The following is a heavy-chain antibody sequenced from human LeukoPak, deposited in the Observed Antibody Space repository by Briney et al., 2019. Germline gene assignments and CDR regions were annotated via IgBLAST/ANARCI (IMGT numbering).Heavy chain of an antibody. D-gene: IGHD2-2*01. J-gene: IGHJ5*02. V-gene: IGHV4-59*08. CDR1: GGSISDYY. Sequence: SETLSLTCTVSGGSISDYYWSWIRQPPGKGLEWIGYIYYTGSTNYNSSLKSRVTISVDTSKNHFSLKLRSVTAADTAIYYCARHHYDQLVSWFDPWGQGTLVTVSS. CDR3: ARHHYDQLVSWFDP. CDR2: IYYTGST.